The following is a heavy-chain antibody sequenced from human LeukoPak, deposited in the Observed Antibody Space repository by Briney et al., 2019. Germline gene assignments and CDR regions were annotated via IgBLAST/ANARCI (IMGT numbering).Heavy chain of an antibody. Sequence: ASVKVSCKASGYTFTSYYMHWVRQAPGQGLEWMGIINPSGGSTGYAQKFQGRVTMTRDTSTSTDYMELSSLRSEDTAVYYCAREGSGWPFDYWGQGTLVTVSS. CDR3: AREGSGWPFDY. D-gene: IGHD6-19*01. V-gene: IGHV1-46*03. CDR1: GYTFTSYY. CDR2: INPSGGST. J-gene: IGHJ4*02.